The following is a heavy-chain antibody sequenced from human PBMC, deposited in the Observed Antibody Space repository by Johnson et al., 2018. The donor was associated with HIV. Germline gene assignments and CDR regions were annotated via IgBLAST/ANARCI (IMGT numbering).Heavy chain of an antibody. V-gene: IGHV3-30*02. CDR2: IRYDGSNK. D-gene: IGHD1-26*01. J-gene: IGHJ3*02. CDR3: ARAVGGSYHDAFDS. Sequence: VQLVESGGGVVQPGGSLRLSCAASGFTFSSYGMHWVRQAPGKGLEWVAFIRYDGSNKYYADSVTGRFTISRDNSENTLDLQMNSLRAEDTALYYCARAVGGSYHDAFDSWGQGTMVTVSS. CDR1: GFTFSSYG.